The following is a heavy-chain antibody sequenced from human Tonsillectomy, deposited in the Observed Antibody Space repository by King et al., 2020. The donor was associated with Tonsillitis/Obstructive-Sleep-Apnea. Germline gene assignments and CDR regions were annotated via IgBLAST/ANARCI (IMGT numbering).Heavy chain of an antibody. CDR1: GGTFSSYA. D-gene: IGHD2-15*01. Sequence: VQLVESGAEVKKPGSSVKVSCKASGGTFSSYAISWVRQAPGQGLEWMGGIIPILGIANYAQKFQGRVTITADKSTSTAYMELSSLRSEDTAVYYCATIYCSGGSCTEISNGFDPWGQGTLVTVSS. CDR3: ATIYCSGGSCTEISNGFDP. CDR2: IIPILGIA. V-gene: IGHV1-69*10. J-gene: IGHJ5*02.